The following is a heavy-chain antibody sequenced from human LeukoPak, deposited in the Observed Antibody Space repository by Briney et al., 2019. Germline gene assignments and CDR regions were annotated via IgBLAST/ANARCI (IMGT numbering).Heavy chain of an antibody. D-gene: IGHD5-18*01. CDR2: ISGSGGST. J-gene: IGHJ4*02. CDR1: GFTFSSYA. Sequence: GGSLRLSCAAFGFTFSSYAMSWVRQAPGKGLEWVSAISGSGGSTYYADSVKGRFTISRDNSKNTLYLQMNSLRAEDTAVYYCAKDKGYSYGYSSYYFDYWGQGTLVTVSS. CDR3: AKDKGYSYGYSSYYFDY. V-gene: IGHV3-23*01.